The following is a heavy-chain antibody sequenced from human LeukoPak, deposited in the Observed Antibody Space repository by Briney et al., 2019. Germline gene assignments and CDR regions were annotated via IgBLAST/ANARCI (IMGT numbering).Heavy chain of an antibody. D-gene: IGHD4-17*01. V-gene: IGHV4-39*01. Sequence: SETLSLTCTVSGGSISTSRHYWGWIRRPPGKGLEWIGSMYYSGSTYYNPSLKSRVTIYVDTYKSRFSLKLSSVTAADTAVYYCATTVTARYYFDYWAREPWSPSPQ. J-gene: IGHJ4*02. CDR1: GGSISTSRHY. CDR2: MYYSGST. CDR3: ATTVTARYYFDY.